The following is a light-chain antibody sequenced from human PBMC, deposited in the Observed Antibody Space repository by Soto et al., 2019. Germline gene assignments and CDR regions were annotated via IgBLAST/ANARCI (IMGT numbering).Light chain of an antibody. J-gene: IGKJ4*01. V-gene: IGKV1-33*01. Sequence: DIQMTQSPSSLSASVGDRVTITCQSSHHISTFLNWYQQKPGKAPKLLIYDASNLERGVPSRFSGSGSGTTFTLVINRLQPEDFATYFCQQYDNIPLTFGGGTKVDIK. CDR1: HHISTF. CDR2: DAS. CDR3: QQYDNIPLT.